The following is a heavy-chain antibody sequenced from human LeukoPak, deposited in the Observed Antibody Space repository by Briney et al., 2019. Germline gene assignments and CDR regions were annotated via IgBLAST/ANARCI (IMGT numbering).Heavy chain of an antibody. CDR3: AKDLLDYYDFWSGYPAPMDV. V-gene: IGHV3-23*01. D-gene: IGHD3-3*01. CDR1: GFTFSSYA. Sequence: GGSLRLSCAASGFTFSSYAMSWVCQAPGKGLEWVSAISGSGGSTYYADSVKGRFTISRDNSKNTLYLQMNSLRAEDTAVYYCAKDLLDYYDFWSGYPAPMDVWGKGTTVTVSS. J-gene: IGHJ6*03. CDR2: ISGSGGST.